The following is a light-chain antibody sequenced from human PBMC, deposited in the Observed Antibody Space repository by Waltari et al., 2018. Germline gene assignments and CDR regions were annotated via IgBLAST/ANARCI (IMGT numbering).Light chain of an antibody. Sequence: QTVVTQEPSFSVSPGGTVTLTCGLSSGSVCTSYFFSWYQQTPGQAPRALIYSTNTRSSGVPERFSGSILGNKAALTITGAQADDESDYYCALYLGSGFSWVFGGGTKLTVL. V-gene: IGLV8-61*01. CDR2: STN. J-gene: IGLJ3*02. CDR1: SGSVCTSYF. CDR3: ALYLGSGFSWV.